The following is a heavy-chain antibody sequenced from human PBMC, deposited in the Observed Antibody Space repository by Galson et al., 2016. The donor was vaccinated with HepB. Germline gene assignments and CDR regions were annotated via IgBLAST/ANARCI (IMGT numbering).Heavy chain of an antibody. J-gene: IGHJ6*04. CDR1: DYTFTRYY. CDR2: INPDTGAT. Sequence: SVKVSCKASDYTFTRYYIHWVRQAPGQGLEWMGWINPDTGATGSAQNFQGRVTMTRDPSITTVYMELSGLGSDDTAAYYCARGDYPDRHGLDVWGAETTVIVSS. CDR3: ARGDYPDRHGLDV. D-gene: IGHD4-11*01. V-gene: IGHV1-2*02.